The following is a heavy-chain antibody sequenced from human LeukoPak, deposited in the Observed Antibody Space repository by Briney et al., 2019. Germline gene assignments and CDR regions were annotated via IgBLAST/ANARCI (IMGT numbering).Heavy chain of an antibody. Sequence: GGSLRLSCAASGFTFSNYWMHWVRQAPGKGLVWVSRINSDGSSTTSADSVKGRFTISRDNAKNTLYLQMNSLRAEDTAVYYCAREGYNWNYYSADYYMDVWGKGTTVTVSS. V-gene: IGHV3-74*01. CDR3: AREGYNWNYYSADYYMDV. D-gene: IGHD1-7*01. J-gene: IGHJ6*03. CDR2: INSDGSST. CDR1: GFTFSNYW.